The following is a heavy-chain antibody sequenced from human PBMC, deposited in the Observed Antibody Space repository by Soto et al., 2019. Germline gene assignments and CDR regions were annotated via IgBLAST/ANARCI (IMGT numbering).Heavy chain of an antibody. CDR2: IYYSGST. J-gene: IGHJ5*02. CDR1: GGSISSYY. CDR3: ARDPADSSGYYNWFDP. D-gene: IGHD3-22*01. V-gene: IGHV4-59*01. Sequence: SETLSLTCTVSGGSISSYYWSWIRQPPGKGLEWIGYIYYSGSTNYNPSLKSRVTISVDTSKNQFSLKLSSVTAADTAVYYCARDPADSSGYYNWFDPWGQGTLVTVS.